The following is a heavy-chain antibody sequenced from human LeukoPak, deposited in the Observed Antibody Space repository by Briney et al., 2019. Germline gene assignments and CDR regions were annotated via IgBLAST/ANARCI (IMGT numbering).Heavy chain of an antibody. CDR3: ARRNYYDRSGYFDY. J-gene: IGHJ4*02. CDR2: IHPGDSDT. Sequence: GESLKISCQATGYSFTSYWVGWVRQMPGKGLEWMGIIHPGDSDTRYSPSFQGQVTISADKSISTAYLQWSSLEASDTAKYYCARRNYYDRSGYFDYWGQGTLVTVSS. D-gene: IGHD3-22*01. V-gene: IGHV5-51*01. CDR1: GYSFTSYW.